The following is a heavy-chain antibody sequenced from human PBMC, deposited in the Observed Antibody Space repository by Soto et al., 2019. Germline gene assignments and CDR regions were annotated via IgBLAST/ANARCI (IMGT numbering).Heavy chain of an antibody. CDR3: ARGLIYDSSGYYFDY. CDR1: GYTFTSYY. D-gene: IGHD3-22*01. CDR2: INPSGGST. J-gene: IGHJ4*02. Sequence: ASVNVSCKASGYTFTSYYMHWVRQAPGQGLEWMGIINPSGGSTRYAQKFQGRVTMTRDTSTSTVYMELSSLRSEDTAVYYCARGLIYDSSGYYFDYWGQGTLVTLSS. V-gene: IGHV1-46*01.